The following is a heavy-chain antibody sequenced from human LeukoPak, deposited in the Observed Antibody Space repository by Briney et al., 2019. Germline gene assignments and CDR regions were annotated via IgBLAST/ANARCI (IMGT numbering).Heavy chain of an antibody. CDR1: GFNLVEYT. D-gene: IGHD2-15*01. Sequence: GGSLRLSCTASGFNLVEYTMSWFRQAPGKGLEWVGFIKSNAYGGTAEYAASVKGRFTISRDDSSRTAYLQMDRLRVEDTAVFFCTKTGCSVANCYSNYWARGTLVTVSS. CDR3: TKTGCSVANCYSNY. J-gene: IGHJ4*02. V-gene: IGHV3-49*03. CDR2: IKSNAYGGTA.